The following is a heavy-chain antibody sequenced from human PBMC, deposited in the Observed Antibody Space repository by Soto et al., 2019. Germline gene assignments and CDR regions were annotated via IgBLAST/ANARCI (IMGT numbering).Heavy chain of an antibody. J-gene: IGHJ4*02. V-gene: IGHV1-69*06. D-gene: IGHD5-18*01. CDR1: GGTFSSYA. Sequence: SVKVSCKASGGTFSSYAISWVRQAPGQGLEWMGGIIPIFGTANYAQKFQGRVTITADKSTSTAYMELSRLRSEDTAVYYCASLGYSYGPWDYWGQGTLVTVSS. CDR2: IIPIFGTA. CDR3: ASLGYSYGPWDY.